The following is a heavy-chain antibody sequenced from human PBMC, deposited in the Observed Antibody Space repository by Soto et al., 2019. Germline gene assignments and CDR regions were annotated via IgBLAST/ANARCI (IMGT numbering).Heavy chain of an antibody. Sequence: QVQLVESGGGVVQPGRSLRLSCAASGFTFSSYAMHWVRQAPGKGLEWVAVISYDGSNKYYADSVKGRFTISRDNSKNTLDLQMNGRRAEDMAVYYCARDRGAYGLGGMDVWGQGTTVTVSS. J-gene: IGHJ6*02. D-gene: IGHD2-21*01. CDR3: ARDRGAYGLGGMDV. V-gene: IGHV3-30-3*01. CDR2: ISYDGSNK. CDR1: GFTFSSYA.